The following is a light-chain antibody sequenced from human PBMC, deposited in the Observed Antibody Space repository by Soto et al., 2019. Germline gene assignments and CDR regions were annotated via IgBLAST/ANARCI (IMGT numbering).Light chain of an antibody. CDR1: QSTSSW. Sequence: EMEMTQAPGCRCRTVGERVTIPFRASQSTSSWLAWYQHKPGKAHKLLIYKASTLKSGVPSRFSGRGYGTEFTLTICSLQPDPFAPYHCQHYTSYSEPFGQRSKV. CDR3: QHYTSYSEP. V-gene: IGKV1-5*03. J-gene: IGKJ1*01. CDR2: KAS.